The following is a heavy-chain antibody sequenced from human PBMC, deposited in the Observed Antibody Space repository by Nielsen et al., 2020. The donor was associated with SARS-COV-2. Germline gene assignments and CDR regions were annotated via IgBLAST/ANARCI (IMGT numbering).Heavy chain of an antibody. CDR2: ISWNSGSI. CDR1: EFTFDDYA. D-gene: IGHD5-12*01. Sequence: SLKISCAASEFTFDDYAMHWVRQAPGKGLEWVSGISWNSGSIGYADSVKGRFTISRDNAKNSLYLQMNSLRAEDTALYYCATWGDSGYDYFDYWGQGTLVTVSS. CDR3: ATWGDSGYDYFDY. V-gene: IGHV3-9*01. J-gene: IGHJ4*02.